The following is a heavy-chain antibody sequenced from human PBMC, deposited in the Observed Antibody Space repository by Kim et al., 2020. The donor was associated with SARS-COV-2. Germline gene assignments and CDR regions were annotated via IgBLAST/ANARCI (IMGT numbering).Heavy chain of an antibody. D-gene: IGHD3-3*01. CDR3: CYTSGYYADDAFDI. Sequence: GGSLRLSCAASGFTFSDHYMDWVRQAPGKGLEWVGRTRNKANSYTTEYAASVKGRFTISRDDSKNSLYLQMNSLKTEDTAVYYCCYTSGYYADDAFDIWGQGTMVTVSS. V-gene: IGHV3-72*01. J-gene: IGHJ3*02. CDR1: GFTFSDHY. CDR2: TRNKANSYTT.